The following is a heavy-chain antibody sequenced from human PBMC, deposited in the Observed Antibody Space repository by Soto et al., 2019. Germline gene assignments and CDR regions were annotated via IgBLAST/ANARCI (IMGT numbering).Heavy chain of an antibody. CDR3: ARGGIAAHVLGYYYYYYYMDV. J-gene: IGHJ6*03. D-gene: IGHD6-6*01. Sequence: SQTLSLTCAISGDSVSSNSAAWNWIRQSPSRGLEWLGRTYYRSKWYNDYAVSVKSRITINPDTSKNQFSLQLNSVTPEDTAVYYCARGGIAAHVLGYYYYYYYMDVWGKGTTVTVSS. V-gene: IGHV6-1*01. CDR2: TYYRSKWYN. CDR1: GDSVSSNSAA.